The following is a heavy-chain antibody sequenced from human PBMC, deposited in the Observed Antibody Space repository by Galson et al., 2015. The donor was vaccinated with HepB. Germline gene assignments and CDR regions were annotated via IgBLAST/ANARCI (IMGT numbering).Heavy chain of an antibody. V-gene: IGHV1-18*04. CDR1: GYTFTSYG. CDR3: ARVGMPPFDWGVYGMDV. D-gene: IGHD3-16*01. CDR2: ISAYNGNT. Sequence: QSGAEVKKPGASVKVSCKASGYTFTSYGISWVRQAPGQGLEWMGWISAYNGNTNYAQKLQGRVTMTTDTSTSTAYMELRSLRSDDTAVYYCARVGMPPFDWGVYGMDVWGQGTTVTVSS. J-gene: IGHJ6*02.